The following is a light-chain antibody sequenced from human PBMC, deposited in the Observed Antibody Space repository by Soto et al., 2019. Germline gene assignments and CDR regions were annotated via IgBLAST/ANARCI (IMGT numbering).Light chain of an antibody. CDR2: GAS. Sequence: EILLTQSPGTLSLSPGERATLSCRASQSVINNYLAWYQQKPGQAPRLLIYGASNRATGIPDRFSGSGSGTDFTLTISRLEPEDFAVYYCQQYGSSGTFGQGTKV. CDR3: QQYGSSGT. CDR1: QSVINNY. J-gene: IGKJ1*01. V-gene: IGKV3-20*01.